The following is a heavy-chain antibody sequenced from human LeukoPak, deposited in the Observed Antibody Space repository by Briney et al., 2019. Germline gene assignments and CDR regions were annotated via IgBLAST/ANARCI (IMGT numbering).Heavy chain of an antibody. Sequence: QPGGSPRLSCAASGFTFSSYWMHWVRQVPGKGLVWVSRTNSGGSSTSHADSVKGRFTISRDNAKNSLYLQMNSLRAEDTAVYHCARAPLVLQYRWWFDPWGQGTLVIVSS. V-gene: IGHV3-74*01. J-gene: IGHJ5*02. D-gene: IGHD5-24*01. CDR1: GFTFSSYW. CDR2: TNSGGSST. CDR3: ARAPLVLQYRWWFDP.